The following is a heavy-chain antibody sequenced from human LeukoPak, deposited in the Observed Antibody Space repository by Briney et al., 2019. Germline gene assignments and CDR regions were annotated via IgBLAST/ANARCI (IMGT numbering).Heavy chain of an antibody. D-gene: IGHD6-19*01. J-gene: IGHJ4*02. CDR1: GFTFDDYA. CDR3: AKDIGYSSGWYYFDY. V-gene: IGHV3-9*01. Sequence: HAGRSLRLSCAASGFTFDDYAMHWVRQAPGKGLEWVSGISWNSGSIGYADSVKGRFTISRDNAKNSLNLQMNSLRAEDTALYYCAKDIGYSSGWYYFDYWGQGTLVTVSS. CDR2: ISWNSGSI.